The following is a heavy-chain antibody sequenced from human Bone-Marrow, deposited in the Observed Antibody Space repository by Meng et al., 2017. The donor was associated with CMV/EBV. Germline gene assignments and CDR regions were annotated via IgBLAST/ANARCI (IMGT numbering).Heavy chain of an antibody. V-gene: IGHV1-2*02. D-gene: IGHD2-15*01. Sequence: ASVKVSCKASGYTFTGYYMHWVRQAPGQGLEWMGWINPNSGGTNYAQKFQGRVTMTRDTSTSTVYMELSSLRSEDTAVYYCARGYCSGGSCYGHYGMDVWGQGTTVTVSS. J-gene: IGHJ6*02. CDR3: ARGYCSGGSCYGHYGMDV. CDR2: INPNSGGT. CDR1: GYTFTGYY.